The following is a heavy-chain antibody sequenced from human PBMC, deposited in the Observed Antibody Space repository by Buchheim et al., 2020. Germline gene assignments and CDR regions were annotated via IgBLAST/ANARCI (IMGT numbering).Heavy chain of an antibody. D-gene: IGHD1-14*01. CDR1: GFTFTVYY. V-gene: IGHV3-11*06. J-gene: IGHJ6*02. CDR3: ARGPIITPDGMDV. Sequence: HVQLVESGGGLVKPGGSLRLSCVASGFTFTVYYMTWIRQAPGKGLEWVSSISSRSTSTNYADSVKGRFTISRDNAKNSLYRQMNSLRAEDAAVYYCARGPIITPDGMDVWGQGT. CDR2: ISSRSTST.